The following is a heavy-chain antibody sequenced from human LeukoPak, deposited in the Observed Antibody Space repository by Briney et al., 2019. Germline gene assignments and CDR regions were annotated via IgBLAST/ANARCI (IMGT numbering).Heavy chain of an antibody. J-gene: IGHJ4*02. CDR2: ISYDGSNK. CDR1: GFTFSSYG. V-gene: IGHV3-30*18. D-gene: IGHD3-22*01. Sequence: PGRSLRLSCAASGFTFSSYGMRWVRQAPGKGLEWVAVISYDGSNKYYADSVKGRFTISRDNSKNTLYLQMNSLRAEETAVYYCAKDGGGDSSGYFLNLYFDYWGQGTLVTVSS. CDR3: AKDGGGDSSGYFLNLYFDY.